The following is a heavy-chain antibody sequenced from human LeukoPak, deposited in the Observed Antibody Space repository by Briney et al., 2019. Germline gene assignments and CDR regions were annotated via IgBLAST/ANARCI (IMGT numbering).Heavy chain of an antibody. CDR3: ARGAWYYYYMDV. CDR2: IYYSGST. D-gene: IGHD3-16*01. J-gene: IGHJ6*03. CDR1: GGSINSYY. V-gene: IGHV4-59*01. Sequence: SETLSLTCTVSGGSINSYYWNWLRQPPGKGLEWIGYIYYSGSTKYNPSLKSRVTISVDTSNNQCSLKLSSVTAADTAVYYCARGAWYYYYMDVWGKGTTVTVSS.